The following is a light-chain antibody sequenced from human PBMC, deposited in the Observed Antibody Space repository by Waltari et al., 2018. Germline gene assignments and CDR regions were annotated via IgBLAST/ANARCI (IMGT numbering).Light chain of an antibody. J-gene: IGLJ3*02. CDR1: SSNIGNNP. V-gene: IGLV1-44*01. Sequence: QSVLTQPPSASGTPGQRVTISCSGSSSNIGNNPVNWYQQFPGTAPKLLLYSNNQRASGVPDRFSGSRSATSASLAISGLQSEDEADYYCASCDDSLNGFWVFGGGTKLTVL. CDR2: SNN. CDR3: ASCDDSLNGFWV.